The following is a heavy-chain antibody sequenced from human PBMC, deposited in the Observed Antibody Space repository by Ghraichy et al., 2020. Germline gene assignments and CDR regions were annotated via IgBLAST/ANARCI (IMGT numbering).Heavy chain of an antibody. Sequence: GGSLRLSCAASGFTFDDYTMHWVRQAPGKGLEWVSLISWDGGSTYYADSVKDRFTISRDNSKNSLYLQMNSLRTEDTALYYCAKDRGQVNYWYFDLWGRGTLVTVSS. D-gene: IGHD3-10*01. V-gene: IGHV3-43*01. CDR1: GFTFDDYT. J-gene: IGHJ2*01. CDR3: AKDRGQVNYWYFDL. CDR2: ISWDGGST.